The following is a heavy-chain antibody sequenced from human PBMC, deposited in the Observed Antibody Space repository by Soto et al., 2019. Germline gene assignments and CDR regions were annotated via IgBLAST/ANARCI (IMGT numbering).Heavy chain of an antibody. Sequence: SETLSLTCAVSGGSISSSNWWSWVRQPPGKGLEWIGEIYHSGSTNYNPSLKSRVTISVDKSKNQFSLKLSSVTAADTAVYYCARDLRFLEWLSLYGDDFDIWGQGTMVTVSS. D-gene: IGHD3-3*01. CDR1: GGSISSSNW. CDR3: ARDLRFLEWLSLYGDDFDI. CDR2: IYHSGST. J-gene: IGHJ3*02. V-gene: IGHV4-4*02.